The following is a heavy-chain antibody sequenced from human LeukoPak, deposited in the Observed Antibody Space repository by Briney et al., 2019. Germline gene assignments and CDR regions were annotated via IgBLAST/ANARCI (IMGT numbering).Heavy chain of an antibody. CDR2: ISSSGSTI. J-gene: IGHJ5*02. CDR3: ARERVIHNWFDP. V-gene: IGHV3-11*01. Sequence: GGSLRLSCAASGFTFSDYYMSWIRQAPGKGLEWVSYISSSGSTIYYADSVKGRFTISRDNAKNSLYLQMSSLRAEDTAVYYCARERVIHNWFDPWGQGTLVTVSS. CDR1: GFTFSDYY. D-gene: IGHD3-16*02.